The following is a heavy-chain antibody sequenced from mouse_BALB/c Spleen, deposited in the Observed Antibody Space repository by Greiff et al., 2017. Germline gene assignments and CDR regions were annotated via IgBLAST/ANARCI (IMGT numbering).Heavy chain of an antibody. D-gene: IGHD2-2*01. J-gene: IGHJ4*01. CDR2: ISSGGST. Sequence: EVQGVESGGGLVKPGGSLKLSCAASGFTFSSYAMSWVRQTPEKRLEWVASISSGGSTYYPDSVKGRFTISRDNARNILYLQMSSLRSEDTAMYYCARGGGLRREYAMDYWGQGTSVTVSS. V-gene: IGHV5-6-5*01. CDR1: GFTFSSYA. CDR3: ARGGGLRREYAMDY.